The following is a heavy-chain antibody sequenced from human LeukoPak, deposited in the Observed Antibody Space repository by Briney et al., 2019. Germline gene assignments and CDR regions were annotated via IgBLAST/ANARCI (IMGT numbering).Heavy chain of an antibody. CDR1: GFTFSTYA. CDR3: AKDGTSGSGWPYFGY. V-gene: IGHV3-23*01. CDR2: ISAGGGYT. D-gene: IGHD6-19*01. Sequence: GGSLRLSCAASGFTFSTYAMAWVRQAPGEGLEWVSAISAGGGYTFYADSVKGRFTISRDNSKNTLYLQMNSLRAEDTAVYYCAKDGTSGSGWPYFGYWGQGTLVTVSS. J-gene: IGHJ4*02.